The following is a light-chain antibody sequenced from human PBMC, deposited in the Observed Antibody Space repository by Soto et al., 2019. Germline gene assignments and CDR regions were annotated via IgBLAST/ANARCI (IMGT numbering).Light chain of an antibody. CDR2: DAT. Sequence: EIVLTQSPVTLSLSPGDTATLSCRASQSVVRYVAWYQQKPGQAPRLLIYDATIRASGIPARFSGSGSETDFSLTISSLEPEDFGVYYCQQRYHWPPLTSGGGTKVEVK. CDR1: QSVVRY. CDR3: QQRYHWPPLT. V-gene: IGKV3-11*01. J-gene: IGKJ4*01.